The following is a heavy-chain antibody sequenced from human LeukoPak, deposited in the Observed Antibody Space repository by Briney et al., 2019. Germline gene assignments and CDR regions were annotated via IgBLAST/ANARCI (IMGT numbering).Heavy chain of an antibody. D-gene: IGHD3-10*02. J-gene: IGHJ4*02. Sequence: SETLSLTCTVSGGSISSSSYYWGWIRQPPGKGLEWIGSINYSGSTYYNPSLKSRVTISVDTSKNQFSLKLSSVTAADTAVYYCARGVRGVTNYYSYYFDYWGQGTLVTVSS. V-gene: IGHV4-39*07. CDR3: ARGVRGVTNYYSYYFDY. CDR1: GGSISSSSYY. CDR2: INYSGST.